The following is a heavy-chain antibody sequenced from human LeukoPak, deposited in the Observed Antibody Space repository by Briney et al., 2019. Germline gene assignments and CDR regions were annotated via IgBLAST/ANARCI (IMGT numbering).Heavy chain of an antibody. D-gene: IGHD5-18*01. CDR1: GFIFSNYG. J-gene: IGHJ4*02. Sequence: GGSLRLSCVVSGFIFSNYGMHWVRQAPGKGLVWVAVISHDGSDKYYADSVKGRFTISKGNSKNTLYLQMNSLRLEDTAVYYCAKEAAMGDFDYWGQGTLVTVSS. V-gene: IGHV3-30*18. CDR2: ISHDGSDK. CDR3: AKEAAMGDFDY.